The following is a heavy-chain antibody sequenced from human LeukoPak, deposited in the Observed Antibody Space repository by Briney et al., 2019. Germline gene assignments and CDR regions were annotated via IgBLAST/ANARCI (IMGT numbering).Heavy chain of an antibody. V-gene: IGHV3-30*04. CDR2: ISYDGSNK. J-gene: IGHJ4*02. Sequence: GGSLRLSCAASGFTLSSYAMHWVRQAPGKGLEWVAVISYDGSNKYYADSVKGRFTISRDNSKNTLYLQMNSLRAEDTAVYYCARRDLELRDGFDYWGQGTLVTVSS. D-gene: IGHD1-7*01. CDR3: ARRDLELRDGFDY. CDR1: GFTLSSYA.